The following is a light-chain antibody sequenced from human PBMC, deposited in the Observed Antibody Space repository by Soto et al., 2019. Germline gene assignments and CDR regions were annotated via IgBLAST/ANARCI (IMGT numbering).Light chain of an antibody. Sequence: QSALTQPASVSGSPGQSIAISCTGTSSDVGGYYSVSWYQQHPGKAPKLVIYDVSNRPSGVSNRFSRPKSGNTASLTISGLQAEDEADYYCSPYTSSSTRVFGGGTKLTVL. CDR2: DVS. CDR3: SPYTSSSTRV. J-gene: IGLJ2*01. V-gene: IGLV2-14*01. CDR1: SSDVGGYYS.